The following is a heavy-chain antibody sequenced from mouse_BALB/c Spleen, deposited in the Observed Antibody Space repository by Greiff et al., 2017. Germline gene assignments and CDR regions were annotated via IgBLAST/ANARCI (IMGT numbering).Heavy chain of an antibody. CDR2: INSNGGST. Sequence: EVKLQESGGGLVQPGGSLKLSCAASGFTFSSYGMPWVRQTPDKRLELVATINSNGGSTYYPDSVKGRFTISRDNAKNTLYLQMTSLKSEDTAMYYCARDWGYYGRGFDYWGQGTLVTVSA. CDR1: GFTFSSYG. D-gene: IGHD1-2*01. V-gene: IGHV5-6-3*01. J-gene: IGHJ3*01. CDR3: ARDWGYYGRGFDY.